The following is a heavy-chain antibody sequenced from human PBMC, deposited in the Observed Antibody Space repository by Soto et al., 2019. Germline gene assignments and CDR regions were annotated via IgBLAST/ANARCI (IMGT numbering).Heavy chain of an antibody. Sequence: EVQLLESGGGLVQPGGSLRLSCAASGFTFSSYAMSWVRQAPGKGLEWVSAISGSGGSTYYADSVKGRFTISRDNSKNTLYLQMNSLRAEDTAVYYCAKARSSTNDGPPSLRAYMDVWGKGTTVTVSS. J-gene: IGHJ6*03. D-gene: IGHD2-2*01. CDR1: GFTFSSYA. CDR2: ISGSGGST. CDR3: AKARSSTNDGPPSLRAYMDV. V-gene: IGHV3-23*01.